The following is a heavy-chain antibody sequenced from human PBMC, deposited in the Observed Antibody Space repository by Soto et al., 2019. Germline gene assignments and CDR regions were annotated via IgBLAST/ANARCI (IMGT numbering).Heavy chain of an antibody. D-gene: IGHD2-15*01. V-gene: IGHV3-48*03. J-gene: IGHJ6*02. CDR3: ASXPGYCSGGSCYAYGMDV. CDR1: GFTFSSYE. CDR2: ISSSGSTI. Sequence: GGSLRLSCAASGFTFSSYEMNWVRQAPGKGLEWVSYISSSGSTIYYADSVKGRFTISRDDAKNSLYLQMNSLRAEDTAVYYCASXPGYCSGGSCYAYGMDVWGQGTTVTVSS.